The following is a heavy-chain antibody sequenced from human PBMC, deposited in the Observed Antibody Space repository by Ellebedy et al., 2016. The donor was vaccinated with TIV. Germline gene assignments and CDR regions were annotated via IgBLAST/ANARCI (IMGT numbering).Heavy chain of an antibody. CDR3: ARDNAKMRGRNPD. V-gene: IGHV1-18*01. CDR1: GYTFTSYG. CDR2: ISAYNGNT. D-gene: IGHD5-24*01. Sequence: AASVKVSCKTSGYTFTSYGISWVRQAPGQGLEWMGRISAYNGNTNYAQNLQGRVTMTTDTSTSTAYMDLRSLRSDDTAVYYCARDNAKMRGRNPDWGQGTLVTVSS. J-gene: IGHJ4*02.